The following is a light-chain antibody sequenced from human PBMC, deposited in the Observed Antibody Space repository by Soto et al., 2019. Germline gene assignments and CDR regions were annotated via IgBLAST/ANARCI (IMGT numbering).Light chain of an antibody. CDR3: QQFASSPGFT. CDR1: QTINHRY. Sequence: EIVLTQSPGTLSLSPGERATLSCRASQTINHRYVAWYQQKPGQAPRLLIYGASSRATGIPDRFSGSGSGTDFTLTSSRLEPEDFAVYYCQQFASSPGFTFGPGTKVDMK. V-gene: IGKV3-20*01. J-gene: IGKJ3*01. CDR2: GAS.